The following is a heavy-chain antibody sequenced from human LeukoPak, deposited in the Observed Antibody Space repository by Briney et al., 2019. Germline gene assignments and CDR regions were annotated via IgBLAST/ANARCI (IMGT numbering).Heavy chain of an antibody. CDR3: ARGAYSGYDLDY. D-gene: IGHD5-12*01. Sequence: SETLSLTCTVSGGSISSYYWTWIRQPPGKGLECIGYIYSNGSTNYNPSLKSRITISVDMSKNQFSVKLSSVTAADTAVYYCARGAYSGYDLDYWGQGTLVTVSS. V-gene: IGHV4-59*01. J-gene: IGHJ4*02. CDR2: IYSNGST. CDR1: GGSISSYY.